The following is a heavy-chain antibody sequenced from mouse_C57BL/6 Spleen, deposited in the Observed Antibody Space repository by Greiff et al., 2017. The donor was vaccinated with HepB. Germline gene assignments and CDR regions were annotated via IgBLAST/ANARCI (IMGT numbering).Heavy chain of an antibody. CDR3: ARAEGGYFDY. V-gene: IGHV1-81*01. Sequence: QVQLKESGAELARPGASVKLSCKASGYTFTSYGISWVKQRTGQGLEWIGEIYPRSGNTYYNEKFKGKATLTADKSSSTAYMELRSLTSEDSAVYFCARAEGGYFDYWGQGTTLTVSS. J-gene: IGHJ2*01. CDR2: IYPRSGNT. CDR1: GYTFTSYG.